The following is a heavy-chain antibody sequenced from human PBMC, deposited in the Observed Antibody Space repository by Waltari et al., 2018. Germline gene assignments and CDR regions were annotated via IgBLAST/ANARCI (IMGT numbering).Heavy chain of an antibody. V-gene: IGHV3-74*01. J-gene: IGHJ6*04. CDR2: IDKVVGSGS. CDR1: GFIFSTYW. Sequence: EVQLVESGGGLVPPGGSLRLSCEASGFIFSTYWMHWVRQPTRQRLVCVSRIDKVVGSGSSYAASVKGRFTISRDNAKNTLFLQMNSLRAEDTGVYYCARDHYYSKDVWGTGTTVTVSS. CDR3: ARDHYYSKDV.